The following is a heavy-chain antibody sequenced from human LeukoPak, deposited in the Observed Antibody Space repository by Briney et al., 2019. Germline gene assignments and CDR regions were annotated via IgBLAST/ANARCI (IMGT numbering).Heavy chain of an antibody. J-gene: IGHJ3*02. CDR3: ARATYYESSNNIAFDI. CDR1: GGSISSGSYY. D-gene: IGHD3-22*01. Sequence: PSETLSLTCTVSGGSISSGSYYWSWIRQPAGKGLEWIGRIYTSGSTNYNPSLKSRVTISVDTSKNQFSLKLSSVTAADTAVYYCARATYYESSNNIAFDIWGHGTMVTVSS. V-gene: IGHV4-61*02. CDR2: IYTSGST.